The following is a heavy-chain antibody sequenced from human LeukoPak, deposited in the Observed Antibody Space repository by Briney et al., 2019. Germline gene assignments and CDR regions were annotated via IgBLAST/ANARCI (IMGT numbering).Heavy chain of an antibody. CDR2: IYYCEST. D-gene: IGHD6-19*01. CDR1: GGSISSYY. J-gene: IGHJ4*02. Sequence: PSETLSLTCTVSGGSISSYYWSWIRQPPGKGVESIGYIYYCESTNYHPSLQSRSTISVDTSKNQFSLKLSSVTAADTAVYYCARIYSGWYLDYWGQGTLVTVSS. CDR3: ARIYSGWYLDY. V-gene: IGHV4-59*01.